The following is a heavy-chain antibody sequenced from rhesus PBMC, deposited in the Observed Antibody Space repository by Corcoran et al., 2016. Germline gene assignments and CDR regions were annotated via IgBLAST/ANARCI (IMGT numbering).Heavy chain of an antibody. J-gene: IGHJ3*01. Sequence: QVQLQESGPGLVKPSETLSLTCAVSGGSISSNYWSWIRQPPGKGLEWIGYIYGSSGSTYYNPSPNSRVTMSTDTSKNQFSLKLSSVTAADTAVYYCARWDSGSYYSSDAFDFWGQWLRVTVSS. CDR3: ARWDSGSYYSSDAFDF. CDR1: GGSISSNY. D-gene: IGHD3-16*01. V-gene: IGHV4-160*01. CDR2: IYGSSGST.